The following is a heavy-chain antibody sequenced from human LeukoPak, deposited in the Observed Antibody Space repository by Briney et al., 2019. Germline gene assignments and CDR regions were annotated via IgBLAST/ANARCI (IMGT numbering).Heavy chain of an antibody. D-gene: IGHD6-13*01. Sequence: AASVKVSCKASGGTFSSYAISWVRQAPGQGLEWMGRIIPIFGTANYAQRFQGRVTITTDESTSTAYMELSSLRSEDTAVYYCARDPHVAAAGTHWGQGTLVTVSS. CDR3: ARDPHVAAAGTH. CDR1: GGTFSSYA. CDR2: IIPIFGTA. J-gene: IGHJ4*02. V-gene: IGHV1-69*05.